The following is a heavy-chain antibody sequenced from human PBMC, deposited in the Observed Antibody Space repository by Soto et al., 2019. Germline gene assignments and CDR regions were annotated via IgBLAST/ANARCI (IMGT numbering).Heavy chain of an antibody. CDR3: ARVLSLRGVDHYYYYYYMDV. J-gene: IGHJ6*03. CDR1: GGSISSYY. Sequence: SETLSLTCTVSGGSISSYYWSWIRQPPGKGQEWIGYIYYSGSTNYNPSLKSRVTISVDTSKNQFSLKLSSVTAADTAVYYCARVLSLRGVDHYYYYYYMDVWGKGTTVTVSS. V-gene: IGHV4-59*08. CDR2: IYYSGST. D-gene: IGHD3-10*01.